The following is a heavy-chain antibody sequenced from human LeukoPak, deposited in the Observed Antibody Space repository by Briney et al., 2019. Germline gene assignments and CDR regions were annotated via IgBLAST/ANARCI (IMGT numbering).Heavy chain of an antibody. V-gene: IGHV3-11*01. J-gene: IGHJ4*02. CDR3: TRQRRGTYYAFDS. CDR2: ITSGGAST. D-gene: IGHD3-16*01. Sequence: GVPLRLSCDASGFRISDYYMSWLRQSPGKGLEWISYITSGGASTNYADSVKGRFTISRDKAKNSVALQLNSLRAEDTAVCYCTRQRRGTYYAFDSWGQGTLVTVSS. CDR1: GFRISDYY.